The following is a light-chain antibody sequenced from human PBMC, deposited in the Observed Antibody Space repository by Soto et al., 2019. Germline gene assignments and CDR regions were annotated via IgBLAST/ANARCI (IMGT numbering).Light chain of an antibody. CDR2: AAS. CDR1: QGISRH. V-gene: IGKV1D-12*01. Sequence: DIQMTQSPSSVSASVGDRVTISCQASQGISRHVPWYQTPPGTAPKLLIEAASSLQSGVPSRFGGSAFGTDFPLTSSSLQPEDSAIYYCQQADTFPITFGQGTRLEIK. J-gene: IGKJ5*01. CDR3: QQADTFPIT.